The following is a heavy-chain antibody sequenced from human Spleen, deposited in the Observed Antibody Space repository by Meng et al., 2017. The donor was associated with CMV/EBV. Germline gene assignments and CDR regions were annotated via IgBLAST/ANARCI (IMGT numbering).Heavy chain of an antibody. CDR2: IYSSGST. D-gene: IGHD6-6*01. Sequence: SETLSLTCTVSGGSISGYFWNWIRQPPGKGLEWIGYIYSSGSTKYNPSLNGRVTISVDTSKNQFSLKLNPVTAADTAVYYCARDYLKSYSSSSEDAFDIWGQGTMVTVSS. V-gene: IGHV4-59*01. J-gene: IGHJ3*02. CDR3: ARDYLKSYSSSSEDAFDI. CDR1: GGSISGYF.